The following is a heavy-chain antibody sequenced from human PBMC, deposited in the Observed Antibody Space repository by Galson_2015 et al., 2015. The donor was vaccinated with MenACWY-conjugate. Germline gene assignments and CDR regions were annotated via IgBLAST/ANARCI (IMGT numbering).Heavy chain of an antibody. CDR2: IYHSGST. J-gene: IGHJ4*02. D-gene: IGHD3-10*01. Sequence: SETLSLTCAVSGGSISINYWWTWVRQPPGKGLEWIGEIYHSGSTNYNPSLKSRLTVSVDKSKNQFSLKLSPVTAADTAVYYCARGNYYVSGTYYKSANFDYWGQGSLVTVSS. V-gene: IGHV4-4*02. CDR1: GGSISINYW. CDR3: ARGNYYVSGTYYKSANFDY.